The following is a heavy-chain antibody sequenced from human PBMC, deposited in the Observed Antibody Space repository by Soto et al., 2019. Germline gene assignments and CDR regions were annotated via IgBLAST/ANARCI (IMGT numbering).Heavy chain of an antibody. CDR2: ISSSSSTI. D-gene: IGHD3-3*01. CDR3: ARGPGRPAAFTNLDY. V-gene: IGHV3-48*02. CDR1: GFTFSSYS. Sequence: GGSLRLSCAASGFTFSSYSMNWVRQAPGKGLEWVSYISSSSSTIYYADSVKGRFTISRDNAKNSLYLQMNSLRDEDTAVYYCARGPGRPAAFTNLDYGGQGTLVTVSS. J-gene: IGHJ4*02.